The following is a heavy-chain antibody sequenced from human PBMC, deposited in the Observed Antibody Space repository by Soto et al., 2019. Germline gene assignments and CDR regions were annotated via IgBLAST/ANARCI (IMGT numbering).Heavy chain of an antibody. CDR3: VRMASSGTLNWFDP. J-gene: IGHJ5*02. D-gene: IGHD1-1*01. CDR1: EFTLRNYD. V-gene: IGHV1-8*01. CDR2: MNPNSGNT. Sequence: ASVKVSCKESEFTLRNYDISWVRQATGQGLEWMGWMNPNSGNTGYALKFQGRVSMTRNTSIYTVYLELSSLESDDTAVYYCVRMASSGTLNWFDPWGQGTLVTVSS.